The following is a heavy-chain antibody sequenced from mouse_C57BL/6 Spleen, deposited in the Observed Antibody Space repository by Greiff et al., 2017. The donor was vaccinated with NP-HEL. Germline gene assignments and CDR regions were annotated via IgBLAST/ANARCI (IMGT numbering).Heavy chain of an antibody. CDR2: ISSGSSTI. Sequence: EVKVVESGGGLVKPGGSLKLSCAASGFTFSDYGMHWVRQAPEKGLEWVAYISSGSSTIYYADTVKGRFTISRDNAKNTLFLQMTSLRSEDTAMYYCARGGYSNYESYAMDYWGQGTSVTVSS. J-gene: IGHJ4*01. D-gene: IGHD2-5*01. CDR1: GFTFSDYG. CDR3: ARGGYSNYESYAMDY. V-gene: IGHV5-17*01.